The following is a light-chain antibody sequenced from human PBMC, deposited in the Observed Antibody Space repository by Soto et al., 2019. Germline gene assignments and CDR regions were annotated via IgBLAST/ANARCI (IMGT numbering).Light chain of an antibody. CDR3: QTWGAGIGA. V-gene: IGLV4-69*01. CDR2: VNGDGSH. J-gene: IGLJ3*02. CDR1: SGHSSYA. Sequence: QAVVTQSPSASASLGASVKLTCTLSSGHSSYAIAWHQQQPQKGPRYLMKVNGDGSHRKGDGIPDRFSGSSSGAERYLTISSLQSEDEADYYCQTWGAGIGAFGGGTKLTVL.